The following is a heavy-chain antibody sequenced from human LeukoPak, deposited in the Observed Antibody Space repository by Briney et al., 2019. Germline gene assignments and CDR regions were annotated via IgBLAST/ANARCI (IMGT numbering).Heavy chain of an antibody. D-gene: IGHD2-2*02. CDR1: GYTLTELS. V-gene: IGHV1-24*01. J-gene: IGHJ5*02. CDR3: ATLYRPTNWFDP. Sequence: ASVKVSCKVSGYTLTELSMHWVRQAPGKGLEWMGGFDPEDGETIYAQKFQGRVTMTEDTSTDTAYMELSSLRSEDTAVYYCATLYRPTNWFDPWGQGTLVTVSS. CDR2: FDPEDGET.